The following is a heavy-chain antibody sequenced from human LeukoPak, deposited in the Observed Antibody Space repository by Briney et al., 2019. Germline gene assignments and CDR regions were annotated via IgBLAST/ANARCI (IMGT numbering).Heavy chain of an antibody. V-gene: IGHV4-30-4*01. CDR2: IYYSGST. CDR3: ARGGESGYDT. Sequence: SETLSLTCTVSGGSISSGDYYWSWIRQPPGKGLEWIGYIYYSGSTYYNPSLKSRLTISVDTSKNQFSLKLSSVTAADTAVYYCARGGESGYDTWGQGSLVTVSS. CDR1: GGSISSGDYY. D-gene: IGHD5-12*01. J-gene: IGHJ5*02.